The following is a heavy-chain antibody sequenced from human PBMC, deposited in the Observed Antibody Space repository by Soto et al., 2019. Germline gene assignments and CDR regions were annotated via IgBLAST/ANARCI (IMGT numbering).Heavy chain of an antibody. D-gene: IGHD6-19*01. CDR3: ARRNQGIAVAGHGEDYYYAMDV. J-gene: IGHJ6*02. CDR1: GFTCSNYA. CDR2: ISYDGSNK. V-gene: IGHV3-30-3*01. Sequence: GGSLRLSWAASGFTCSNYAVHWVRQAPGKGLEWVAVISYDGSNKYYADSVKGRFTISRDNSKNTLYLPMNSLRAEDTAVYYSARRNQGIAVAGHGEDYYYAMDVWGQGT.